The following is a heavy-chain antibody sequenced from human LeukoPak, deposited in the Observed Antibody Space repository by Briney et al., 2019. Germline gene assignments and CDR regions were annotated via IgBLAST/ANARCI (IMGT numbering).Heavy chain of an antibody. V-gene: IGHV1-18*01. D-gene: IGHD3-22*01. CDR2: ISAYNGNT. Sequence: ASVKVSCKASGYTFTSYGISWVRQAPGQGLEWMGWISAYNGNTNYAQKLQGRVTMTTDTSTSTAYMELRSLRSDDTAVYYCARDSRKPYDSSQPADYWGQGTLVTVSS. J-gene: IGHJ4*02. CDR1: GYTFTSYG. CDR3: ARDSRKPYDSSQPADY.